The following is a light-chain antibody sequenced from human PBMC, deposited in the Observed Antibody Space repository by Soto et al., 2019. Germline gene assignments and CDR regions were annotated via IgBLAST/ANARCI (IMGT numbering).Light chain of an antibody. V-gene: IGKV1-5*03. CDR2: KAS. J-gene: IGKJ2*01. CDR1: QSISSW. CDR3: QQYNSYPYT. Sequence: DIQMTQSPSTLSASVGDRVTITCRASQSISSWLAWYQQKPGKAPTLLIYKASRLESGVPSRFSGSGSGTEFTLTISSLQPDDFATYYCQQYNSYPYTFGQGTKLEIK.